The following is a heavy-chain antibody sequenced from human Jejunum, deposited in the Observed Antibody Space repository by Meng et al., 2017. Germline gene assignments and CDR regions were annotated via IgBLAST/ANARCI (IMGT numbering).Heavy chain of an antibody. Sequence: ASVKVSCKPSGYMFRMYGISWVRQAPGQGLEWMGWIATHNGDTKYAQRLQGRVTMTTDITTNTVFMELRSLTSDDTGVYYCAVDCSSTTCYGFDYWGQGTQVTVSS. D-gene: IGHD2-2*01. CDR2: IATHNGDT. CDR3: AVDCSSTTCYGFDY. V-gene: IGHV1-18*01. J-gene: IGHJ4*02. CDR1: GYMFRMYG.